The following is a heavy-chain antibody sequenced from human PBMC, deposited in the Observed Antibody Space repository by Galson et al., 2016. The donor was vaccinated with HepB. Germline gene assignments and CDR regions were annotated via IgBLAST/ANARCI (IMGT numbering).Heavy chain of an antibody. Sequence: SLRLSCAASGFTFSSYGMHWVRQAPGKGLEWVAVIWFDGSNKNYVDSVRGRFTISRDDATNSLYLQMSSLRDEDTAVYYCAKEATATTGAKTKRVWYFDLWGRGTLVTVSS. D-gene: IGHD1-7*01. V-gene: IGHV3-33*06. CDR2: IWFDGSNK. CDR3: AKEATATTGAKTKRVWYFDL. J-gene: IGHJ2*01. CDR1: GFTFSSYG.